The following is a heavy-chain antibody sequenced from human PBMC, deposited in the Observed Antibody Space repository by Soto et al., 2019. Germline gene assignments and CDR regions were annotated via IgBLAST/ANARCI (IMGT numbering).Heavy chain of an antibody. CDR2: VAHDGSNE. CDR3: AKSPYDSSGYYYYFHY. Sequence: PGGSLRLSCAASGFTFSTYGMHWVRQAPGKGLEWVADVAHDGSNEHYGDSVKGRFTISRDNSKNTLYLQMNSLSAEDTAVYYCAKSPYDSSGYYYYFHYWGPGTLVTVSS. D-gene: IGHD3-22*01. J-gene: IGHJ4*02. V-gene: IGHV3-30*18. CDR1: GFTFSTYG.